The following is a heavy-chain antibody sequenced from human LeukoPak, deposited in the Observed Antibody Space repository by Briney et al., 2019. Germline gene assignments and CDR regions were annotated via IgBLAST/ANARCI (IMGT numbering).Heavy chain of an antibody. V-gene: IGHV4-34*01. CDR3: ARGSTGIDY. Sequence: SETLSLTCAVYGGSLSGYYWSWIRQPPGKGLEWIGEINHSGSTNYNPSLKSRVTISVDTSKNQFSLKLSSVTAADTAVYYCARGSTGIDYWGQGTLVTVSS. D-gene: IGHD3-10*01. J-gene: IGHJ4*02. CDR2: INHSGST. CDR1: GGSLSGYY.